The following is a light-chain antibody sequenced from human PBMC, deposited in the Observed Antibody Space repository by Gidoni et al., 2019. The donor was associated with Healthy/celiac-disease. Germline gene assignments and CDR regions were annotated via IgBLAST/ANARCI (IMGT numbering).Light chain of an antibody. CDR2: LGS. Sequence: DIVMTQYPLSLPVTPGEPASISCRSSQSLLHSNGYNYLDWYLQKPGQSPQLLIYLGSNRASGVPDRFSGSGSGTDFTLKISRVEAEDVGVYYCMQALQTRCSFGQGTKLEIK. CDR3: MQALQTRCS. V-gene: IGKV2-28*01. J-gene: IGKJ2*04. CDR1: QSLLHSNGYNY.